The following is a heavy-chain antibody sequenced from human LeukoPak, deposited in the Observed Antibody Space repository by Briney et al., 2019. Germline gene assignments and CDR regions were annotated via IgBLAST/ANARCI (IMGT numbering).Heavy chain of an antibody. Sequence: GGSLRLSCAASGFTFDDYAMHWVRQAPGKGLEWVSGISWNSGSIRYADSVKGRFTISRDNAKNSLYLQMNSLRAEDTTLYYCAKANYDSSGEFDYWGKGTLVPVS. CDR2: ISWNSGSI. J-gene: IGHJ4*02. D-gene: IGHD3-22*01. CDR1: GFTFDDYA. V-gene: IGHV3-9*01. CDR3: AKANYDSSGEFDY.